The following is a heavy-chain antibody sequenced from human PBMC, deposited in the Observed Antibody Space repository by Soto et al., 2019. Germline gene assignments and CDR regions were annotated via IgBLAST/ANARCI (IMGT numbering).Heavy chain of an antibody. V-gene: IGHV3-23*01. CDR2: ISGSGGST. J-gene: IGHJ4*02. CDR1: GFTFSSYA. CDR3: ATGGYSLPYYFDY. Sequence: GGSLRLSCAASGFTFSSYAMSWVRQAPGKGLKWVSAISGSGGSTYYADSVKGRFTISRDNSKNTLYLQMNSLRAEDTAVYYCATGGYSLPYYFDYWGQGTLVTVSS. D-gene: IGHD5-18*01.